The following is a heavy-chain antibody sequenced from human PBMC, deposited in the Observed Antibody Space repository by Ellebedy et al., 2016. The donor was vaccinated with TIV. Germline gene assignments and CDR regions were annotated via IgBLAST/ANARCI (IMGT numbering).Heavy chain of an antibody. V-gene: IGHV3-7*04. CDR3: ARGEGWIDN. CDR2: IKQDGSET. Sequence: GGSLRLSXSAPGFRFSDHWMSWVRQAPGKGLEWVANIKQDGSETYYVDSVKGRFTISRDNAKNSLYLQMNSLRAVDTAVYFCARGEGWIDNWGQGTLVTVSS. J-gene: IGHJ4*02. CDR1: GFRFSDHW. D-gene: IGHD5-24*01.